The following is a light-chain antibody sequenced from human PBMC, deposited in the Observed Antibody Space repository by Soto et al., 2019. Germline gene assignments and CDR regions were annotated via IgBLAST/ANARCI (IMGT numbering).Light chain of an antibody. CDR1: QSSSSW. V-gene: IGKV1-5*03. Sequence: DIQMTQSPSTLYASVGDRVTITCRASQSSSSWLAWYQQKTGKAPKLLIYKASSLGSGVPSRFSGSGSGTEFTLTISSLQAEDFAIYYCQQYNSHSSYTFCQGTKLEIK. CDR3: QQYNSHSSYT. CDR2: KAS. J-gene: IGKJ2*01.